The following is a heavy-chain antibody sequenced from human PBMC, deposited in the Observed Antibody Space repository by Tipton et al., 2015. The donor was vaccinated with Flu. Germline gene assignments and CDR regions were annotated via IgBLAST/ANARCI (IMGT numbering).Heavy chain of an antibody. J-gene: IGHJ6*02. CDR3: ARGPLPDSNWYNGMDV. CDR2: ISSAGDT. V-gene: IGHV3-13*01. CDR1: GFTFTSYD. D-gene: IGHD6-13*01. Sequence: SLRLSCAASGFTFTSYDMHWVRQVTGEGLEWVSSISSAGDTYYLDSVKGRFTISRENGKNSLYLQMNSLGAGDTAVYFCARGPLPDSNWYNGMDVWGQGTTVTVSS.